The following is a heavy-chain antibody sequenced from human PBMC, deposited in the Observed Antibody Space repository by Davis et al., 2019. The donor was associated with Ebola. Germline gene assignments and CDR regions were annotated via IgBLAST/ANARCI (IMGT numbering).Heavy chain of an antibody. CDR3: ASLPDI. CDR2: INTNTGNP. CDR1: GYSFTTYG. Sequence: ASVQVSCKASGYSFTTYGTHWVRQPPGQGLEWMGWINTNTGNPTYAKGFTGRFVFSLDTSVSTAYLQISSLKAEDTAVYFCASLPDIWGQGTMVTVSS. V-gene: IGHV7-4-1*02. J-gene: IGHJ3*02.